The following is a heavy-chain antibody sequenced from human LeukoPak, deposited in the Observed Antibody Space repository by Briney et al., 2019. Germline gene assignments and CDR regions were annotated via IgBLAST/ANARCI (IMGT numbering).Heavy chain of an antibody. J-gene: IGHJ4*02. CDR1: GFTFSSYS. D-gene: IGHD3-3*01. CDR2: ISSSSSYI. CDR3: AKNNFGVVISAVVY. V-gene: IGHV3-21*04. Sequence: GGSLRLSCAASGFTFSSYSMNWVRQAPGKGLEWVSSISSSSSYIYYADSVKGRFTISRDNSKNTLYLQMNSLRAEDTAGYYCAKNNFGVVISAVVYWGQGTLVTVSS.